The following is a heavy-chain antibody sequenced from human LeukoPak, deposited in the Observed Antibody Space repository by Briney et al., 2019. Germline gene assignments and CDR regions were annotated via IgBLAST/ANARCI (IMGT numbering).Heavy chain of an antibody. J-gene: IGHJ4*02. CDR1: GFRFSSYG. V-gene: IGHV3-30*18. Sequence: PGGSLRLSCVASGFRFSSYGMHWVRQAPGKGLEWVAVISYDGSNKYYADSVKGRFTISRDNSKNTLYLQMNNLRAEDTALYYCAKDRYYDNSGNHFESEKWGRGTLVTVSS. CDR3: AKDRYYDNSGNHFESEK. CDR2: ISYDGSNK. D-gene: IGHD3-22*01.